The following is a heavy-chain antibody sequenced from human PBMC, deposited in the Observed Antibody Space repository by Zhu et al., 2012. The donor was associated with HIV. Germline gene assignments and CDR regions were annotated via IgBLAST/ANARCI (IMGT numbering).Heavy chain of an antibody. CDR1: RFTFTSYG. Sequence: EVQLLESGGGLVQPGGSLRLSCAASRFTFTSYGMSWVRRAPGKGLEWVAGISESGSYTYHADSVKGRFTISRDKSKNTLYLQMSSLRAEDTAVYYCVKDRITISAFDNWGQGTMVTVSS. CDR2: ISESGSYT. J-gene: IGHJ3*02. D-gene: IGHD3-10*01. V-gene: IGHV3-23*01. CDR3: VKDRITISAFDN.